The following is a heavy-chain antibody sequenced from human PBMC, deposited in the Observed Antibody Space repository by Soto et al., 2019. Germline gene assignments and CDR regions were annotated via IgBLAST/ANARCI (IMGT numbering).Heavy chain of an antibody. CDR2: LYSGGTT. J-gene: IGHJ6*04. Sequence: GGSLRLSCAASGLGVSNNYLSWVRQPPGKWLEWVSVLYSGGTTYYADSVKGRFTISRDNSKNTLYLQMNSLRAEDTAVYYCAREDRRRDGRDYYYYYGMDVWGKGPTVTVSS. CDR1: GLGVSNNY. V-gene: IGHV3-53*01. CDR3: AREDRRRDGRDYYYYYGMDV.